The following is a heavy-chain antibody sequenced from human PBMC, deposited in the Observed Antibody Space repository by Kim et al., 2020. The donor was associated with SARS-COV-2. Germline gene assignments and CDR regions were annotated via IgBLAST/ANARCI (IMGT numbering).Heavy chain of an antibody. Sequence: GGSLRLSCAASGFTFSSYWMSWVRQAPGKGLEWVANIKQDGSEKYYVDSVKGRFTISRDNAKNSLYLQMNSLRAEDTAVYYCARDYYGSGSYYNPQIYYYGMDVWGQGTTVTVSS. CDR1: GFTFSSYW. V-gene: IGHV3-7*03. CDR2: IKQDGSEK. J-gene: IGHJ6*02. CDR3: ARDYYGSGSYYNPQIYYYGMDV. D-gene: IGHD3-10*01.